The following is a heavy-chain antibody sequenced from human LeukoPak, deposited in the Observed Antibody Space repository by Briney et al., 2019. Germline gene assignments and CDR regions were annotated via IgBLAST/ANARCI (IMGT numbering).Heavy chain of an antibody. D-gene: IGHD6-6*01. CDR2: IIPIFGTA. CDR1: GGTFSSYA. CDR3: ARTEYSSSSHYYYYYMDV. J-gene: IGHJ6*03. V-gene: IGHV1-69*05. Sequence: SVKVSCKASGGTFSSYAISWVRQAPGQGLEWMGGIIPIFGTANYAQKFQGRVTITTDESTSTAYMELSSLRSEDTAVYYCARTEYSSSSHYYYYYMDVWGKGTTVTVSS.